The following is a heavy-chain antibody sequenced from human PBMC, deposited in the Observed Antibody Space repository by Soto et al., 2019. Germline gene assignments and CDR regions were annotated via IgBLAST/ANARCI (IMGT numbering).Heavy chain of an antibody. CDR2: IKSKTDGGTT. CDR1: GFTFSNAW. V-gene: IGHV3-15*07. Sequence: GGSLRLSCAASGFTFSNAWMNWVRQAPGKGLEWVGRIKSKTDGGTTDYAAPVKGRFTISRDDSKNTLYLQMNSLKTEDTAVYYCTTESVKDSGSYYDYWGQGTLVTVSS. J-gene: IGHJ4*02. CDR3: TTESVKDSGSYYDY. D-gene: IGHD1-26*01.